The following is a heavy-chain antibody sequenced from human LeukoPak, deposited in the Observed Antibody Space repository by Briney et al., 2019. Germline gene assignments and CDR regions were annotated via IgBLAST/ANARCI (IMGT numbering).Heavy chain of an antibody. CDR3: ARDRVRYSSGWYVYDY. CDR1: GFTFSSYA. Sequence: PGRSLRLSCAASGFTFSSYAMHWVRQAPGKGLEWVAVISYDGSNKYYADSVKGRFTISRDNSENTLYLQMNSLRAEDTAVYYCARDRVRYSSGWYVYDYWGQGTLVTVSS. CDR2: ISYDGSNK. J-gene: IGHJ4*02. D-gene: IGHD6-19*01. V-gene: IGHV3-30-3*01.